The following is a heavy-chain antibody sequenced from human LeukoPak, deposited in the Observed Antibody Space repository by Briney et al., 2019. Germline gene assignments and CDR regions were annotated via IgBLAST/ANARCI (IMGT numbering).Heavy chain of an antibody. D-gene: IGHD3-10*01. CDR2: ITGSGGRT. Sequence: TGGSLRLSCAASGFTFSSYAMNWVRQAPGKGLEWVSAITGSGGRTYYADSVKGRFTISRDNSKNTLYLQMNSLRVEDTAVYYCARDSSMLRGPLVIYYFDFWGQGTLVTVSS. CDR1: GFTFSSYA. J-gene: IGHJ4*02. V-gene: IGHV3-23*01. CDR3: ARDSSMLRGPLVIYYFDF.